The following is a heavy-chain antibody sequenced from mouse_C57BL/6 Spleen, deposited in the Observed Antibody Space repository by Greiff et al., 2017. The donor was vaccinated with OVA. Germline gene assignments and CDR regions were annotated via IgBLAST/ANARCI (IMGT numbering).Heavy chain of an antibody. J-gene: IGHJ2*01. Sequence: EVKLMESGGGLVKPGGSLKLSCAASGFTFSDYGMHWVRQAPEKGLEWVAYISSGSSTIYYADTVKGRFTISRDNAKNTLFLQMTSLRSEDTAMYYCARRWGHYFDYWGQGTTLTVSS. V-gene: IGHV5-17*01. CDR1: GFTFSDYG. CDR2: ISSGSSTI. D-gene: IGHD1-1*02. CDR3: ARRWGHYFDY.